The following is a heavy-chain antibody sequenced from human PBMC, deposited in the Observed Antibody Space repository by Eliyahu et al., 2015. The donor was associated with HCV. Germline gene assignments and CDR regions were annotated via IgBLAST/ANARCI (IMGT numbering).Heavy chain of an antibody. CDR2: ISSSSSYI. V-gene: IGHV3-21*01. J-gene: IGHJ4*02. CDR1: GFTFSSYS. CDR3: ARETIPAAAGGIDY. Sequence: EVQLVESGGGLVKPGGSLRLSCAASGFTFSSYSMNWVRQAPGKGLEWVSSISSSSSYIYYADSVKGRFTISRDNAKNSLYLQMNSLRAEDTAVYYCARETIPAAAGGIDYWGQGTLVTVSS. D-gene: IGHD6-13*01.